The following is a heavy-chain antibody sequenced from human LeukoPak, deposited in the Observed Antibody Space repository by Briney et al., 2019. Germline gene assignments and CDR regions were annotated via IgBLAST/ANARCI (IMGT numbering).Heavy chain of an antibody. V-gene: IGHV4-61*02. J-gene: IGHJ4*02. CDR1: GGSISSGSYY. CDR2: IYASGST. Sequence: PSETLSLTCTVSGGSISSGSYYWSWIRQPAGKGLEWIGRIYASGSTNYNPSLKSRVTISVDKSKNQFSLKLSSVTAADTAVYYCVRENTATLHPFDYWGQGTLVTVSS. D-gene: IGHD6-25*01. CDR3: VRENTATLHPFDY.